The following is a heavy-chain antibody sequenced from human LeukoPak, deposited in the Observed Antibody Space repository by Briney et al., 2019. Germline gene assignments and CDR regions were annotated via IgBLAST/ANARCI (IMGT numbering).Heavy chain of an antibody. Sequence: GGSLRLSCAASGFTFSSYSMNWVRQAPGKGLEWVSYISSSSTTIYYADSVKGRFTISRDNAKNSLYLQMNSLRAEDTAVYYCARDKISALHAFDIWGQGTMATVSS. J-gene: IGHJ3*02. D-gene: IGHD2-15*01. CDR1: GFTFSSYS. CDR2: ISSSSTTI. CDR3: ARDKISALHAFDI. V-gene: IGHV3-48*04.